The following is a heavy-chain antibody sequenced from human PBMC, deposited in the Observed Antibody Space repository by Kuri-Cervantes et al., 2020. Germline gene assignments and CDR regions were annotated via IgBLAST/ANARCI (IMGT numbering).Heavy chain of an antibody. CDR1: GFALRTYA. CDR3: AREGLRYYYDQMPFDY. CDR2: ISYDGSNK. D-gene: IGHD3-22*01. Sequence: GESLKISCVASGFALRTYAMHWVRLAPGKGLEWVAVISYDGSNKYYADSVKGRFTISRDNSKNTLYLQMNSLRAEDTAVYYCAREGLRYYYDQMPFDYWGQGTLVTVSS. V-gene: IGHV3-30-3*01. J-gene: IGHJ4*02.